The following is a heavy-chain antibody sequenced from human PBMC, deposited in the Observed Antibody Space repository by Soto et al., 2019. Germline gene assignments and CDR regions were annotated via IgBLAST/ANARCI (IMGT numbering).Heavy chain of an antibody. CDR1: GGSISSYGSY. V-gene: IGHV4-31*03. CDR2: IDYSGST. CDR3: AREVDAVAFDF. J-gene: IGHJ3*01. Sequence: SETLSLTCTVSGGSISSYGSYWTWIRQHPGKGLEWIGSIDYSGSTDSKPSLKSRLTMLRDTSKNQFSLKLSSVTAADTAMYYCAREVDAVAFDFWGQGTMVTVSS. D-gene: IGHD2-15*01.